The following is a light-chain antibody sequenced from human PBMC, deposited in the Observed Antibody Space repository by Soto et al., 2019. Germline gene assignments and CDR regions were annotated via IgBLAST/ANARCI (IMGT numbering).Light chain of an antibody. CDR3: SSFAGSNNFPYV. CDR2: EIN. J-gene: IGLJ1*01. Sequence: QSVLTQPPCASGSPGQSVTISCTGTSSDVGAYDYVSWYQQHPGKAPKLMIYEINKRPSGVPDRFSGSKSGNTASLTVSGLQAEDEADYYCSSFAGSNNFPYVFGTGTKLTVL. CDR1: SSDVGAYDY. V-gene: IGLV2-8*01.